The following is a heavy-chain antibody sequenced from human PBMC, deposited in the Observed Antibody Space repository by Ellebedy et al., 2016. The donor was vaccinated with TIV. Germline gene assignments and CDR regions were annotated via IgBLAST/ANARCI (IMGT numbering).Heavy chain of an antibody. D-gene: IGHD2-21*02. CDR2: INPSGGST. CDR3: ARDIVVVTAIVPRDYYYYGMDV. CDR1: GYTFTSYY. V-gene: IGHV1-46*01. J-gene: IGHJ6*02. Sequence: ASVKVSXXASGYTFTSYYMHWVRQAPGQGLEWMGIINPSGGSTSYAQKFQGRVTMTRDTSTSTVYMELSSLRSEDTAVYYCARDIVVVTAIVPRDYYYYGMDVWGQGTTVTVSS.